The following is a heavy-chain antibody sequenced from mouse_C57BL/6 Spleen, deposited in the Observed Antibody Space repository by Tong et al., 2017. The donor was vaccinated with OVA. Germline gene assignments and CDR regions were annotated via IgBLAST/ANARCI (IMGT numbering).Heavy chain of an antibody. Sequence: EVQLQESGPELVKPGASVKMSCKASGYTFTSYVMHWVKQKPGQGLEWIGYINPYNDGTKYNEKFKGKATLTSDKSSSKAYMELCRLNSEDSAVYYCARGGWDDDWFAYWGQGTLVTVSA. CDR1: GYTFTSYV. D-gene: IGHD4-1*01. V-gene: IGHV1-14*01. CDR2: INPYNDGT. CDR3: ARGGWDDDWFAY. J-gene: IGHJ3*01.